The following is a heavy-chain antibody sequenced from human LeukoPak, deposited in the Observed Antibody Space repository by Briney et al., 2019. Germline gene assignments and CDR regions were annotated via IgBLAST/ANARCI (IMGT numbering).Heavy chain of an antibody. J-gene: IGHJ4*02. V-gene: IGHV4-61*01. Sequence: SDTLSLTCTVSGGSVSRGSYHWRWTRQPPAKGLEWIGYIHHSGTTNYSPSLKSRVTISVDMSKNQFFLNLTSVTAADTAVYYCARGRLGATYWGQGTLVTVSS. CDR2: IHHSGTT. CDR3: ARGRLGATY. CDR1: GGSVSRGSYH. D-gene: IGHD1-26*01.